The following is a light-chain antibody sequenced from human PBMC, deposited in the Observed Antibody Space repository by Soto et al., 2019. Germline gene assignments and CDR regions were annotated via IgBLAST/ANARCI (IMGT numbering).Light chain of an antibody. Sequence: EIVFTQSPATLSLSPGERATLSCRASQSVSSYLAWYQQKPGQAPRLLIYDASNRANGIPARFSGSGSGTDLTLTISSLEPEDFAVYYCQQRSNWPMITFGQGTKVDIK. CDR3: QQRSNWPMIT. CDR2: DAS. V-gene: IGKV3-11*01. J-gene: IGKJ1*01. CDR1: QSVSSY.